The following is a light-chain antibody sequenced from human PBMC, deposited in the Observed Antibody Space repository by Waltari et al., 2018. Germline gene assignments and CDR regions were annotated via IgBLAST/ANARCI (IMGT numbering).Light chain of an antibody. CDR2: TAS. J-gene: IGKJ1*01. Sequence: DIQMTQSPSSLSASVGDRVTFTCRASQDIRNDLGWYQQKPGKPPKRLIYTASTLESGVPSRFSGTGSGTEFTLTISSLQPEDFATYYCLQHHTYPWTFGQGTKVEIK. CDR3: LQHHTYPWT. CDR1: QDIRND. V-gene: IGKV1-17*01.